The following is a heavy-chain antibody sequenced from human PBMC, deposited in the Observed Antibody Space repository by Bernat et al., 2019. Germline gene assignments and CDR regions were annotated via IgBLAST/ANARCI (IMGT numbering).Heavy chain of an antibody. D-gene: IGHD3-9*01. J-gene: IGHJ4*02. Sequence: QVQLVQSGAEVKKPGASVKVSCKASGYTFTGYYMHWVRQAPGQGLEWMGWINPNSGGTNYAQKFQGWVTMTRDTSISTAYMELSRLRSDDTAVYYCARVFYFDQPSGGGDYWGQGTLVTVSS. CDR2: INPNSGGT. V-gene: IGHV1-2*04. CDR3: ARVFYFDQPSGGGDY. CDR1: GYTFTGYY.